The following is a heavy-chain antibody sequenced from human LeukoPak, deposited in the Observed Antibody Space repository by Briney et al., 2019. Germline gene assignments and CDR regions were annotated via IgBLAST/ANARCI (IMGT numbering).Heavy chain of an antibody. D-gene: IGHD3-10*01. V-gene: IGHV4-28*01. J-gene: IGHJ6*02. CDR3: ARNEEFSGMDV. CDR1: GYSITSSSW. CDR2: IYHSGTT. Sequence: RPSETLSLTCAVSGYSITSSSWWGWIRQPPGKGLEWIGYIYHSGTTYSNPSLQSRVTMSVDTSKNQFSLKLSSVPAVDTAVYYCARNEEFSGMDVWGQGTTVTVSS.